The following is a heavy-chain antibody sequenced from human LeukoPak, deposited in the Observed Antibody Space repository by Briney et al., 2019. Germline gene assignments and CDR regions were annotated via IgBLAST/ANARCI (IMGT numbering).Heavy chain of an antibody. CDR1: GFAFSRFA. J-gene: IGHJ4*02. Sequence: GGSLRLSCSASGFAFSRFAVTWVRHLPGKGLDWVSTISGNGHQTYYGDSVKGRFSVSRDNSKNILYLQMDSLRADDSALYYCAKDANYYDSSGFFIPLDYWGQGTLVTVSS. D-gene: IGHD3-22*01. V-gene: IGHV3-23*01. CDR3: AKDANYYDSSGFFIPLDY. CDR2: ISGNGHQT.